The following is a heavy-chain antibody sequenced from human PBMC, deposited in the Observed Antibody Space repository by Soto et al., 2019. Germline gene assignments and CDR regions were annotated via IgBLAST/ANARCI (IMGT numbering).Heavy chain of an antibody. J-gene: IGHJ6*02. CDR1: GFTFSSYA. V-gene: IGHV3-30-3*01. Sequence: GGSLRLSCAASGFTFSSYAMHWVRQAPGKGLEWVAVISYDGSNKYYADSVKGRFTISRDNSKNTLYLQMNSLRAEDTAVYYCAREIGYCSSTSCFYYYYYGMDVWGQGTTVTVS. D-gene: IGHD2-2*01. CDR2: ISYDGSNK. CDR3: AREIGYCSSTSCFYYYYYGMDV.